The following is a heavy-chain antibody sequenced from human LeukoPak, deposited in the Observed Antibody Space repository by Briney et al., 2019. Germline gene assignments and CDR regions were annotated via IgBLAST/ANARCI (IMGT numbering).Heavy chain of an antibody. J-gene: IGHJ4*02. CDR3: ARAHSSGYYYSGY. CDR1: GFTFSSYS. D-gene: IGHD3-22*01. V-gene: IGHV3-21*01. Sequence: SEGSLRLSCAASGFTFSSYSMNWVRQAPGKGLEWVSSISSSSSYIYYADSVKGRFSISRDNAKNSLYLQMNSLRAEDTAVYYCARAHSSGYYYSGYWGQGTLVTVSS. CDR2: ISSSSSYI.